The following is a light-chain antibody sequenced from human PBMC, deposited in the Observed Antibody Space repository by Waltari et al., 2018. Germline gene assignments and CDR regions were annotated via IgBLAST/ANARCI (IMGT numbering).Light chain of an antibody. CDR1: QSVLYTSNNKNY. CDR2: WAS. Sequence: DIVMTQSPDSLAVSLGERATINCKSSQSVLYTSNNKNYLAWYQQKPGQPPKLLIYWASTRKSGVPDRFSGSGSGTDFTLTISSLQAEDVAVYYSQQYYTIPPRTFGQGTKVEIK. CDR3: QQYYTIPPRT. J-gene: IGKJ1*01. V-gene: IGKV4-1*01.